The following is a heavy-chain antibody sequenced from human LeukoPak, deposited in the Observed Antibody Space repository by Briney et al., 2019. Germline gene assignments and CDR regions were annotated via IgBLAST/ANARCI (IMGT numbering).Heavy chain of an antibody. J-gene: IGHJ4*02. CDR2: IKQDGSEK. D-gene: IGHD3/OR15-3a*01. CDR1: GFTVYSNH. CDR3: ATSYDMGWLIGY. Sequence: PGGSLRLSCAASGFTVYSNHMSWVRQVPGQGLEWVANIKQDGSEKFYVASVKGRFTISRDNGKSSLYLQMNSLRAEDTALYYCATSYDMGWLIGYWGQGTLVTVSS. V-gene: IGHV3-7*03.